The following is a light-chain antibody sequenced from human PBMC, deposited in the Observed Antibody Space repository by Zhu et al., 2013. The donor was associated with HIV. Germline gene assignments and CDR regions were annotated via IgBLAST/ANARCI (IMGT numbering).Light chain of an antibody. CDR3: QQYYTTPLT. Sequence: DIVMTQSPDSLAVSLGERATINCKSSQSVLYSSNNKNYLAWYQQNPGQPPKLLIYWASTRESGVPDRFSGSGSGTDFILTISSLQAEDVAVYYCQQYYTTPLTFGQGTKVEIK. CDR2: WAS. J-gene: IGKJ1*01. CDR1: QSVLYSSNNKNY. V-gene: IGKV4-1*01.